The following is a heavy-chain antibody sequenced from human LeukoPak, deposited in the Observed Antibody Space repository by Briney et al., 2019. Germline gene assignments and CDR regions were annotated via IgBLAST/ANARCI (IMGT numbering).Heavy chain of an antibody. V-gene: IGHV4-59*08. CDR2: IYYSGST. D-gene: IGHD6-19*01. CDR3: ASSKQWLPHYFDY. CDR1: GVSISSYY. J-gene: IGHJ4*02. Sequence: SETLSLTCTVSGVSISSYYWSWIRQPPGKGLEWIGYIYYSGSTNYNPSLKSRVTISVDASKNQFSLKLSSVTAADTAVYYCASSKQWLPHYFDYWGQGTLVTVSS.